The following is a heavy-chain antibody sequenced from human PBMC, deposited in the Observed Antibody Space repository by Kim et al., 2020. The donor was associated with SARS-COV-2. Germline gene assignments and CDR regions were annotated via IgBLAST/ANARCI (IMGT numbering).Heavy chain of an antibody. D-gene: IGHD3-3*01. Sequence: SETLSLTCTVSGGSISSGGYYWSWIRQHPGKGLEWIGYIYYSGSTYYNPSLKSRVTISVDTSKNQFSLKLSSVPAADTAVYYCARVARITIFGVVNSAFDIWGQGTMVTVSS. V-gene: IGHV4-31*03. CDR1: GGSISSGGYY. J-gene: IGHJ3*02. CDR3: ARVARITIFGVVNSAFDI. CDR2: IYYSGST.